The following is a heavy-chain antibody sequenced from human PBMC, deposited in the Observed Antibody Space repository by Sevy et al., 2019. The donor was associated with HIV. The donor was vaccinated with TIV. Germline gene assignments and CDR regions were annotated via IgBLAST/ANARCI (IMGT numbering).Heavy chain of an antibody. J-gene: IGHJ4*02. Sequence: GGSLRLSCAASGFNFEDYAMSWVRQAPGKGLEWVSGVRWNGVSTTYADFVKGRFTISRDNAKNALYLQMNSLRAEDTAIYFCATVIDSHSYVFDFWGQGTLVTVSS. CDR2: VRWNGVST. CDR1: GFNFEDYA. CDR3: ATVIDSHSYVFDF. D-gene: IGHD2-21*01. V-gene: IGHV3-20*04.